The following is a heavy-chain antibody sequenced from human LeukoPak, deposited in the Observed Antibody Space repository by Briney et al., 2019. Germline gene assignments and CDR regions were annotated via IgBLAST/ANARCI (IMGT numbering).Heavy chain of an antibody. D-gene: IGHD3-10*01. CDR2: ISSSGTTI. V-gene: IGHV3-11*01. J-gene: IGHJ4*02. CDR3: ARDKQWGILWDH. CDR1: GFTFSDYY. Sequence: GGSLRLSCTASGFTFSDYYMSGSRQAPGEGLEFLSYISSSGTTIHYADSVKGRFTVSRDKAKNSLYLQMNSLRADDTAVYYYARDKQWGILWDHWGQGALVTVSS.